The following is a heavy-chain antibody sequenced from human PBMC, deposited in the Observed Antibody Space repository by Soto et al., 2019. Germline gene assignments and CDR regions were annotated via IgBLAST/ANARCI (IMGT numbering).Heavy chain of an antibody. Sequence: QVQLVQSGAEVKKPGSSVKVSCKASGGTFSIYTISWVRQAPGQGLEWMGRIIPILAIANYPQKFQGRVTITADKSTSTAYMELSSLRSEDTAVYYCASYYGSGSFYTPFDYWAQGTLVTVSS. CDR2: IIPILAIA. CDR1: GGTFSIYT. J-gene: IGHJ4*02. D-gene: IGHD3-10*01. CDR3: ASYYGSGSFYTPFDY. V-gene: IGHV1-69*02.